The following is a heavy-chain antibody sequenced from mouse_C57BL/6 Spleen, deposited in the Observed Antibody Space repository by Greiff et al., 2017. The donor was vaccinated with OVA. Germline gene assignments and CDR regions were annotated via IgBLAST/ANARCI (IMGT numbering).Heavy chain of an antibody. CDR1: GYTFTDYE. CDR2: IDPETGGT. Sequence: QVQLKESGAELVRPGASVTLSCKASGYTFTDYEMHWVKQTPVHGLEWIGAIDPETGGTAYNQKFKGKAILTADKSSSTAYMELRRLTSEDSAVYYCTRYYDYDGYAMDYWGQGTSVTVSS. V-gene: IGHV1-15*01. D-gene: IGHD2-4*01. CDR3: TRYYDYDGYAMDY. J-gene: IGHJ4*01.